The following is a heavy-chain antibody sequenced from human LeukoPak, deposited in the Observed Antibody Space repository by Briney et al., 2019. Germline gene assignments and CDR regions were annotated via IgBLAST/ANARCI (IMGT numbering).Heavy chain of an antibody. V-gene: IGHV3-53*01. J-gene: IGHJ4*02. CDR2: IYTGGST. D-gene: IGHD4-23*01. CDR1: GFTVSSNY. Sequence: GGSLRLSCAASGFTVSSNYMSWVRQAPGKGLEWVSVIYTGGSTCYADSVKGRFTISRDNSKNTVYLQMNSLRAEDTALYYCARGSNSPLDYWGQGTLVTVSS. CDR3: ARGSNSPLDY.